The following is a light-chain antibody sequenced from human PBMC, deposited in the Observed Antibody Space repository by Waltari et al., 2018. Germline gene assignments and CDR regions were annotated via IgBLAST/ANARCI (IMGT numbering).Light chain of an antibody. CDR1: QNILYSDNNRNY. CDR2: WAS. Sequence: DIVMTQSPESLAVSLGERATINCKSSQNILYSDNNRNYLAWYQQKPGQPPKVLIYWASSRESGFSDRFSGSGSGTDFTLTINSLQAEDVAVYYCQQYYTSPPWTFGQGTKVEI. J-gene: IGKJ1*01. V-gene: IGKV4-1*01. CDR3: QQYYTSPPWT.